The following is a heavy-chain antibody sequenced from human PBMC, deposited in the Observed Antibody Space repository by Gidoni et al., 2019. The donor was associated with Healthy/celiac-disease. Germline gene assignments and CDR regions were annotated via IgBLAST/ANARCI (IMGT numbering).Heavy chain of an antibody. Sequence: QVQLVESGGGVVQPGRSLRLSCAASGFTFSSYAMHWVRQAPGKGLEWVAGISYDGSNKYYADSVKGRFTISRDNSKNTLYLQMNSLRAEDTAVYYCARDRWDIVVVVAATDAFDIWGQGTMVTVSS. V-gene: IGHV3-30-3*01. CDR1: GFTFSSYA. CDR3: ARDRWDIVVVVAATDAFDI. J-gene: IGHJ3*02. CDR2: ISYDGSNK. D-gene: IGHD2-15*01.